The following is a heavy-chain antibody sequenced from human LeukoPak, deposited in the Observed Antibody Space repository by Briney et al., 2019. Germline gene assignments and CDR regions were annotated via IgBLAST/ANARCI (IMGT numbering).Heavy chain of an antibody. V-gene: IGHV3-30-3*01. CDR2: ISYDGSNK. CDR3: ASSKLLWFGELLGGPGY. CDR1: GFTFNSYN. Sequence: GGSLRLSCAGSGFTFNSYNMHWVRQAPGKGLEWVAVISYDGSNKYYADSVKGRFTISRDNSKNTLYLQMNSLRAEDTAVYYCASSKLLWFGELLGGPGYWGQGTLVTVSS. J-gene: IGHJ4*02. D-gene: IGHD3-10*01.